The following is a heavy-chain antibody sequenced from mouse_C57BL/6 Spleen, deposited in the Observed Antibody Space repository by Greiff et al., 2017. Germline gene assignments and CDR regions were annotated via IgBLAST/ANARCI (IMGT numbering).Heavy chain of an antibody. CDR3: AMSDCYGSSCWYFDV. CDR1: GYAFSSSW. D-gene: IGHD1-1*01. V-gene: IGHV1-82*01. J-gene: IGHJ1*03. CDR2: IYPGDGDT. Sequence: VQLQQSGPELVKPGASVKISCKASGYAFSSSWMNWVKQRPGKGLEWIGRIYPGDGDTNYNGKFKGKATLPADKTSSTAYMQLSSLTSEDSAVSFCAMSDCYGSSCWYFDVWGTGTTVTVSS.